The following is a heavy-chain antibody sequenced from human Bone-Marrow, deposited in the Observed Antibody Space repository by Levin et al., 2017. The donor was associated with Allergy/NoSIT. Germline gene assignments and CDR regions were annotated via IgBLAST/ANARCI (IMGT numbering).Heavy chain of an antibody. D-gene: IGHD3-16*01. CDR3: ASTGEGSGYGMDG. Sequence: SETLSLTCAVYGGSFSGYYWSWIRQPPGKGLEWIGEINHSGSTNYNPSLKSRVTISVDTSKNQFSLKLSSVTAADTAVYYCASTGEGSGYGMDGWGQGTTVTVSS. J-gene: IGHJ6*02. CDR2: INHSGST. CDR1: GGSFSGYY. V-gene: IGHV4-34*01.